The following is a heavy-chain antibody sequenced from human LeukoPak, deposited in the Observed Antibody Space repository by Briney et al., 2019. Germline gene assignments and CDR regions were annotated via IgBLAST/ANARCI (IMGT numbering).Heavy chain of an antibody. J-gene: IGHJ4*02. CDR3: AGYGSGSF. Sequence: GGSLRLSCAASGFTFSSYWMSWVRQAPGKGLEWVANIKQDGSAKYYADSVKGRFTISRDNAKNSLYLQMNSLRVEDTAIYYCAGYGSGSFWGQGTLVTVSS. CDR2: IKQDGSAK. D-gene: IGHD3-10*01. V-gene: IGHV3-7*01. CDR1: GFTFSSYW.